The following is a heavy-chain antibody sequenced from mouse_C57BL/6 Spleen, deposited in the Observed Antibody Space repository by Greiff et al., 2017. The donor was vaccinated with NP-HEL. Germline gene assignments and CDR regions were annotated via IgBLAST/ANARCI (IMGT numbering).Heavy chain of an antibody. CDR1: GYSFTDYN. Sequence: EVQLQQSGPELVKPGASVKISCKASGYSFTDYNMNWVQQSNGKSLEWIGVINPNYGTTSYNQKFKGKATLTVDQSSSTAYMQLNSLTSEDSAVYYCARGDYSTHYWYFDVWGTGTTVTVSS. D-gene: IGHD2-5*01. J-gene: IGHJ1*03. V-gene: IGHV1-39*01. CDR2: INPNYGTT. CDR3: ARGDYSTHYWYFDV.